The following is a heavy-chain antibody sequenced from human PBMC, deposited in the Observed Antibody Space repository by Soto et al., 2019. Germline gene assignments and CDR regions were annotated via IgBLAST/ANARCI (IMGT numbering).Heavy chain of an antibody. D-gene: IGHD3-3*01. CDR3: ARGGQDFWSGPFDY. CDR2: IGTSGST. V-gene: IGHV4-4*07. J-gene: IGHJ4*02. CDR1: GGSISNYY. Sequence: SSETLSLTCTVSGGSISNYYCNWIRQPAGKGLEWIGRIGTSGSTNYNPSLKSRVTMSVDTSKQEFSLKLSSVTAADTALYYCARGGQDFWSGPFDYWGRGALVTVSS.